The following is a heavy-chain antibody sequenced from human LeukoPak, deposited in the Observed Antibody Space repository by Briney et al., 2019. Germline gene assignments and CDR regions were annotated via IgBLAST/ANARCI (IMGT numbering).Heavy chain of an antibody. V-gene: IGHV4-4*07. CDR2: IYTRGST. CDR3: ARDEKMGSGYYYVLDYYYMDV. J-gene: IGHJ6*03. CDR1: GGSISRYY. Sequence: PSETLSLTCTVSGGSISRYYWSWVRQPAGKGLEWIGRIYTRGSTNYNPSLKSRVTMSVDTSKNQFSLKLSSVTAADTAVYYCARDEKMGSGYYYVLDYYYMDVWGKGTTVTVSS. D-gene: IGHD3-22*01.